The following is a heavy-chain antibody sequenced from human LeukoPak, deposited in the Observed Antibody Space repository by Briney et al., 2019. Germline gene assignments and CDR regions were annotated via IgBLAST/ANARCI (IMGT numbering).Heavy chain of an antibody. CDR3: AKRPSDYGDYVTYFDY. V-gene: IGHV3-30*18. J-gene: IGHJ4*02. D-gene: IGHD4-17*01. CDR2: ISDDGRNK. Sequence: GGSLRLSCAASGFSFISYGMHWVRQAPGKGLEWVGVISDDGRNKKYADSVKGRFTISRDNSKDTLCLQMNSLRDEDTAVYYCAKRPSDYGDYVTYFDYWGQGTLVTVSS. CDR1: GFSFISYG.